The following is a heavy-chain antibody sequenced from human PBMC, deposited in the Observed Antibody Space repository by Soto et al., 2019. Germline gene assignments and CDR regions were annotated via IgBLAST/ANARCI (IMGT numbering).Heavy chain of an antibody. CDR1: VGTFSSYA. Sequence: SVKVSCKDSVGTFSSYAISWVRQDPGQGLEWMGGIIPIFGTANYAQKFQGRVTITADKSTSTAYMELSSLRSEDTAVYYCARDPGYPDRTNDAFDIWGQGTMVTVSS. CDR2: IIPIFGTA. J-gene: IGHJ3*02. CDR3: ARDPGYPDRTNDAFDI. V-gene: IGHV1-69*06. D-gene: IGHD1-1*01.